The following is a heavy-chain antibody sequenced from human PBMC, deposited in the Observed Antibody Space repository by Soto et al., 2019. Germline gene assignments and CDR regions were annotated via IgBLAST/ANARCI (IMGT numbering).Heavy chain of an antibody. V-gene: IGHV1-69*01. CDR2: IIPIFDTT. D-gene: IGHD2-2*01. CDR1: GGTFSNYA. Sequence: QVQLVQSGAEVKKPGSSVKVSCKASGGTFSNYAFSWVRQVPGQGLEWMGGIIPIFDTTNYAQKFQGRVTITADESTSTTYMELSSLRYGDTAVFYCARDMIPAAISYRYYAMDVWGQGTTVTVSS. J-gene: IGHJ6*02. CDR3: ARDMIPAAISYRYYAMDV.